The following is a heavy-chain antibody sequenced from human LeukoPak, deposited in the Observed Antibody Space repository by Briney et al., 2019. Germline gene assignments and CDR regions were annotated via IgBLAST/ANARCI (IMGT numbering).Heavy chain of an antibody. D-gene: IGHD6-6*01. CDR3: ARQLIEYSSSSPAYY. Sequence: GESLKISCKGSGYSFTTYWIGWVRQMPGKGLEWMGIIYPGDSDTRYSPSFQGQVTISAGKSISTAYLQWSSLKASDTAMYYCARQLIEYSSSSPAYYWGQGTLVTVSS. CDR2: IYPGDSDT. J-gene: IGHJ4*02. V-gene: IGHV5-51*01. CDR1: GYSFTTYW.